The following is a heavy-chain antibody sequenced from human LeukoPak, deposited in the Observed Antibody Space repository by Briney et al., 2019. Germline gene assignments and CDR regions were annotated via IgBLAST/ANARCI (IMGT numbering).Heavy chain of an antibody. CDR1: GFTFSHYA. Sequence: GGSLRLSCAASGFTFSHYAMRWVRQAPGKGVEWLSEFSGGGEDTYHADSVKGRFTISRDNSKNTLYLQMNSLRAEDTAVYYCTTSWPKVREGDQWGQGTLVTVSS. D-gene: IGHD3-10*01. J-gene: IGHJ4*02. V-gene: IGHV3-23*01. CDR2: FSGGGEDT. CDR3: TTSWPKVREGDQ.